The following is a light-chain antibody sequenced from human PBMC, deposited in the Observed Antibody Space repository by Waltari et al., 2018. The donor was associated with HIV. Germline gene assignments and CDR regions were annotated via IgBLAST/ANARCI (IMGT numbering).Light chain of an antibody. Sequence: QSVLTQPPSASGPPGPRVTISCSGSSSNLGSNSAYWYQQLPGTTPKLLIYRNNQRPSGVPDRFSGSKSGTSTSLAISGLRSEDEADYYCAAWDDSLSAPVFGGGTKLTVL. J-gene: IGLJ3*02. CDR1: SSNLGSNS. CDR2: RNN. V-gene: IGLV1-47*01. CDR3: AAWDDSLSAPV.